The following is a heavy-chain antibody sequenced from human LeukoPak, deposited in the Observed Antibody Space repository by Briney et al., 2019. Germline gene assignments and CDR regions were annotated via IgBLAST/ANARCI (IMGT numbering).Heavy chain of an antibody. CDR3: ARDVAGTSGWFDP. Sequence: SETLSLTCTVSGGSISSNNYYWGWIRQPPGKGLEWIGTIYYSGSTYYNPSLTSRVTISIDTSKNQFSLKLSSVTAADTAVYYCARDVAGTSGWFDPWGQGTLVTVSS. CDR2: IYYSGST. V-gene: IGHV4-39*07. D-gene: IGHD6-19*01. CDR1: GGSISSNNYY. J-gene: IGHJ5*02.